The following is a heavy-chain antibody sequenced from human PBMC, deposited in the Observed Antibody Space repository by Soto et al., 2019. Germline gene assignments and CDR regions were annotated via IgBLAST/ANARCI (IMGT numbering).Heavy chain of an antibody. Sequence: GGSLRLSCGASGFTFSRYWMNWVRQAPGKGLEWVANINQDGGQTYYVDSVKGRFTISRNNAKNFLYLQMDSLRAEDTAVYYCASPPTNLDYDDDTWFDPWGQGTLVTV. V-gene: IGHV3-7*01. J-gene: IGHJ5*02. CDR2: INQDGGQT. CDR1: GFTFSRYW. CDR3: ASPPTNLDYDDDTWFDP. D-gene: IGHD4-17*01.